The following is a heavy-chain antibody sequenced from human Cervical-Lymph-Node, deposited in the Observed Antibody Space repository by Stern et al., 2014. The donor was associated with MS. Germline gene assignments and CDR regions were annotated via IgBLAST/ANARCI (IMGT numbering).Heavy chain of an antibody. CDR2: IWYDGSTK. D-gene: IGHD1-26*01. Sequence: VQLVVSGGGVVQPGRSLRLSCAASGFTFSSYGMHWVRQAPGKGLEWVAGIWYDGSTKYYADSVKGRFTISRDNSKNTLYLQMNSLRAEDTAVYYCARTYSGSYYSYYYGMDVWGQGTTVTVSS. V-gene: IGHV3-33*01. CDR3: ARTYSGSYYSYYYGMDV. J-gene: IGHJ6*02. CDR1: GFTFSSYG.